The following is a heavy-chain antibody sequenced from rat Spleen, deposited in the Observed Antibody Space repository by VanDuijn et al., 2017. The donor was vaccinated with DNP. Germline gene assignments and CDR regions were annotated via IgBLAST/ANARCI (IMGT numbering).Heavy chain of an antibody. CDR1: GFSFSDYY. Sequence: EVQLVESGGGLVQPGRSLKLSCAASGFSFSDYYMAWVRQAPKKGLELVASISYDGGSTYYRDSVKGRFTISRDNAKSSLYLQMNSLKSEDTATYYCAREQHYHFDYWGQGVMVTVSS. CDR3: AREQHYHFDY. D-gene: IGHD1-4*01. V-gene: IGHV5-20*01. J-gene: IGHJ2*01. CDR2: ISYDGGST.